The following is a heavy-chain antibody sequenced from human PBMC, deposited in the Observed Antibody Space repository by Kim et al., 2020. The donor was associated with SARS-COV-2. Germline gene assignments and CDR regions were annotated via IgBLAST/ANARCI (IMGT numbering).Heavy chain of an antibody. Sequence: GGSLRLSCAASGFTFSSYSMNWVRQAPGKGLEWVSSISSSSSYIYYADSVKGRFTISRDNAKNSLYLQMNSLRAEDTAVYYCARGFEWSYGSSGAFDIWGQGTMLTVSS. CDR2: ISSSSSYI. J-gene: IGHJ3*02. D-gene: IGHD5-18*01. CDR1: GFTFSSYS. CDR3: ARGFEWSYGSSGAFDI. V-gene: IGHV3-21*01.